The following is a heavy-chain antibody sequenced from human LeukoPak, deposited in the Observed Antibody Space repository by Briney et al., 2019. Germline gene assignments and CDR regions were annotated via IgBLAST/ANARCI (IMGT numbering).Heavy chain of an antibody. CDR1: GFNFGDYA. V-gene: IGHV3-7*01. Sequence: PGGSLRLSCAASGFNFGDYAMSWVRQAPGKGLEWVAHIKEGGRGTFYVDSVKGRFTGSRDDARNTVYLQMNSLRAEDTAVYYCARWRGAQSEFAVWGQGTLVTVSS. D-gene: IGHD3-3*01. J-gene: IGHJ4*02. CDR3: ARWRGAQSEFAV. CDR2: IKEGGRGT.